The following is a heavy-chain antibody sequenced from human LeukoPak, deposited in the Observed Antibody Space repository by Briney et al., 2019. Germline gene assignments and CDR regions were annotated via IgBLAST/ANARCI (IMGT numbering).Heavy chain of an antibody. CDR3: ARMTTVTHY. D-gene: IGHD4-17*01. J-gene: IGHJ4*02. V-gene: IGHV3-48*03. Sequence: GGSLRLSCAASGFTFSNYEMNWVRQAPGKGLEWLSYISSNAASIYYADSVQGRFTISRDNAKNSLYLQMNSLRAEVTAVYYCARMTTVTHYWGQGTLVTVSS. CDR2: ISSNAASI. CDR1: GFTFSNYE.